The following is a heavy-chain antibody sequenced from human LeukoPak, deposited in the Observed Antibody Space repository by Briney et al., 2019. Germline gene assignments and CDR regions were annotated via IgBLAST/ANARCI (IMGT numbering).Heavy chain of an antibody. CDR2: IGAYNGNT. CDR3: AREPLTGFGVVIIGAWFDP. CDR1: GYTFSSYG. D-gene: IGHD3-3*01. Sequence: ASVKVSCKASGYTFSSYGIGWVRQAPGQGLEWRGWIGAYNGNTNYAQKFQGRVTMTTDTSTSTAYMELRSLRSDDTAVYYCAREPLTGFGVVIIGAWFDPWGQGTLVTVSS. J-gene: IGHJ5*02. V-gene: IGHV1-18*01.